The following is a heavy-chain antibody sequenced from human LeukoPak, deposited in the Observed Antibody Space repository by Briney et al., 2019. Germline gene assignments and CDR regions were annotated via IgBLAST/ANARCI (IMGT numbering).Heavy chain of an antibody. D-gene: IGHD7-27*01. CDR3: ARDRSSELGIFDY. CDR1: GGSISSGGYS. Sequence: SETLSLTCAVSGGSISSGGYSWSWIRQPPGKGLEWIGYIYHSGSTYYNPSLKSRVTISVDRSKNQFSLKLSSVTAADTAVYYCARDRSSELGIFDYWGQGTLVTVSS. J-gene: IGHJ4*02. CDR2: IYHSGST. V-gene: IGHV4-30-2*01.